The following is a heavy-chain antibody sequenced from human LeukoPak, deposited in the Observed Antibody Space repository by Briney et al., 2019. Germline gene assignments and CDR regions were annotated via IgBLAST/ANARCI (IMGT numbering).Heavy chain of an antibody. CDR1: GYTFTSYG. D-gene: IGHD3-22*01. CDR2: ISAYNGNT. CDR3: AREVLGYDSSGYTWFDP. Sequence: ASVKVSCKASGYTFTSYGISWVRQAPGQGLEWMGWISAYNGNTNYAQKLQGRVTMTTDTSTSTAYMELRSLRSDDTAVYYCAREVLGYDSSGYTWFDPWGRGTLVTVSS. V-gene: IGHV1-18*01. J-gene: IGHJ5*02.